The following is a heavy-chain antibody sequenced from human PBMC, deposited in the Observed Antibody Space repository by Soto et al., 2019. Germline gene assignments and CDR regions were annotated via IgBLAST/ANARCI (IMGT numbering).Heavy chain of an antibody. CDR2: IKQDGSEK. D-gene: IGHD2-2*01. CDR1: GFTFSSYW. V-gene: IGHV3-7*03. J-gene: IGHJ6*02. Sequence: GSLRLSCAASGFTFSSYWMSWVRQAPGKGLEWVANIKQDGSEKYYVDSVRGRFTISRDNAKNSLYLQMNSLRAEDTAVYYCARDNIGVGGSYYYYYGMDVWGQGTTVTVSS. CDR3: ARDNIGVGGSYYYYYGMDV.